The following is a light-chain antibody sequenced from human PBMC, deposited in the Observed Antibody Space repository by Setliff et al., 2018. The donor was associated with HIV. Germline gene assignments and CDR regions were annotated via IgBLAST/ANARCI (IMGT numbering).Light chain of an antibody. Sequence: EIVLTQSPATLSLSPGERATLSCRASQSVRTFLAWYQQKPGQAPRLLIYDASNRATGIPARFSGSGSETDFTLTISSLDPEDFAVYYCQQRRNWPLTFGEGTKVDIK. CDR1: QSVRTF. V-gene: IGKV3-11*01. J-gene: IGKJ4*01. CDR3: QQRRNWPLT. CDR2: DAS.